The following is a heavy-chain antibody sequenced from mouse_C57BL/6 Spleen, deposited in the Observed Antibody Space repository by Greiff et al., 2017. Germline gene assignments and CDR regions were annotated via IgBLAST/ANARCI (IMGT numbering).Heavy chain of an antibody. J-gene: IGHJ4*01. CDR1: GFTFSSYG. V-gene: IGHV5-6*01. CDR2: ISSGGSYT. Sequence: EVKLVESGGDLVKPGGSLQLSCAASGFTFSSYGMSWVRQTPDKRLEWVATISSGGSYTYYPDSVKGRFTNSRDNAKNTLYLQMSSLKSEDTAMYYCARDGYDYAMDYWGQGTSVTGSS. CDR3: ARDGYDYAMDY. D-gene: IGHD2-2*01.